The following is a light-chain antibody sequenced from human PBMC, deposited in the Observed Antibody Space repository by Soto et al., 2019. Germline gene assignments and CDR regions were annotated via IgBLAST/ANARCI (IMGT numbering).Light chain of an antibody. CDR2: STS. Sequence: EIVLTQSPGTLSLSPEQRATLSCIASQTVSGNFLAWYQQQTGQAPRLLIYSTSTRATGIPDRFSGSGYGTDFNLTISRLEPEDFAVYYCQQYGSSPWTFGQGTKVDIK. V-gene: IGKV3-20*01. J-gene: IGKJ1*01. CDR1: QTVSGNF. CDR3: QQYGSSPWT.